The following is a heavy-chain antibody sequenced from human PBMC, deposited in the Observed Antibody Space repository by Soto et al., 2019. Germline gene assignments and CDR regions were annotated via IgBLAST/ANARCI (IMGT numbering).Heavy chain of an antibody. CDR2: IYHAGSV. CDR3: ARTFDYYGMDV. J-gene: IGHJ6*02. Sequence: PSETRSLTCAVSGYSIGSGYYWAWIRQSPGKGLEWIGSIYHAGSVYYNPSLNGRVALSMDTSKNHFSLKLTSVTAAGTAVYYCARTFDYYGMDVWGQGTTVTVSS. CDR1: GYSIGSGYY. V-gene: IGHV4-38-2*01.